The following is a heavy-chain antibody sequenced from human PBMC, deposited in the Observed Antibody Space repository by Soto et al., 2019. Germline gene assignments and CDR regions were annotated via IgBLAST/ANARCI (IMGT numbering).Heavy chain of an antibody. D-gene: IGHD2-2*02. CDR2: IYYSGST. J-gene: IGHJ6*02. CDR3: ARGNIVLVPAAIPKGYYGMDV. Sequence: QVQLQESGPELVKPSETLSLTCTVSGGSVSSGSYYWSWIRQPPGKGLEWIGYIYYSGSTNYNPSLKSRVTISVDTSKNQFSLKLSSVTAADTAVYYCARGNIVLVPAAIPKGYYGMDVWGQGTTVTVSS. CDR1: GGSVSSGSYY. V-gene: IGHV4-61*01.